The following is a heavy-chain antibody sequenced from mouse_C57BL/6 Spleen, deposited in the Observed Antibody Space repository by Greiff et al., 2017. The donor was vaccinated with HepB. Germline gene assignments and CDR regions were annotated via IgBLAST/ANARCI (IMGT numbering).Heavy chain of an antibody. D-gene: IGHD4-1*01. CDR2: ISDGGSYT. V-gene: IGHV5-4*01. CDR3: ARDRAGTHYYAMDY. Sequence: EVHLVESGGGLVKPGGSLKLSCAASGFTFSSYAMSWVRQTPEKRLEWVATISDGGSYTYYPDNVKGRFTISRDNAKNNLYLQMSHLKSEDTAMYYCARDRAGTHYYAMDYWGQGTSVTVSS. CDR1: GFTFSSYA. J-gene: IGHJ4*01.